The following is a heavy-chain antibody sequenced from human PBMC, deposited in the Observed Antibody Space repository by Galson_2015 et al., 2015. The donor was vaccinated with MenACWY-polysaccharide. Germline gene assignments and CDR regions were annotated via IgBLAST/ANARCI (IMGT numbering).Heavy chain of an antibody. J-gene: IGHJ1*01. CDR1: GYSFTSYW. V-gene: IGHV5-51*03. CDR2: IYPGGSDV. D-gene: IGHD3-16*01. CDR3: ARISGGEYLQY. Sequence: QSGAEVKKPGESLKISCKGLGYSFTSYWIGWVRQMPGKGLEWMGIIYPGGSDVRFSPSFQGQVTMSVDKSISTAYLQWNSLKASDTAIFYCARISGGEYLQYWGQGALVTV.